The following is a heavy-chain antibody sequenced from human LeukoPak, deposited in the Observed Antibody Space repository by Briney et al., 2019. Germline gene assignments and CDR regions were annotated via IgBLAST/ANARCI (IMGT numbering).Heavy chain of an antibody. D-gene: IGHD1-26*01. Sequence: GGSLRLSCAASGFTFSGSAMHWVRQASGKGLEWVGRIRSKANSYATAYAASVKGRFTISRDDSKNTAYLQMNSLKTEDTAVYYCTRQDGEVGATSADYWGQGTLVTVSS. CDR3: TRQDGEVGATSADY. CDR2: IRSKANSYAT. J-gene: IGHJ4*02. CDR1: GFTFSGSA. V-gene: IGHV3-73*01.